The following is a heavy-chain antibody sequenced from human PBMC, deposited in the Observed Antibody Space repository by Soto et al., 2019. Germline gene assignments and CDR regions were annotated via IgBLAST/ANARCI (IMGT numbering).Heavy chain of an antibody. V-gene: IGHV3-30*18. J-gene: IGHJ6*02. D-gene: IGHD6-13*01. CDR1: GFTFSSYG. CDR2: ISYDGSNK. CDR3: AKGLEQLVNYYYYGMDV. Sequence: QVQLVESGGGVVQPGRSLRLSCAASGFTFSSYGMHWVRQAPGKGLEWVAVISYDGSNKYYADSVKGRFTISRDNSKNTLYLQMNSLRAEDTAVYYCAKGLEQLVNYYYYGMDVWGQGTTVTVSS.